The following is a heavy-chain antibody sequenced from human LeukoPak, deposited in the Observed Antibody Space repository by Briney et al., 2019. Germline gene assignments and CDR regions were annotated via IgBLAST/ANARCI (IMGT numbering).Heavy chain of an antibody. D-gene: IGHD3-10*01. V-gene: IGHV4-59*12. CDR2: IYYSGST. J-gene: IGHJ5*02. CDR3: ARDSGTAGEVKFDP. CDR1: GGSISSYY. Sequence: SETLSLTCTVSGGSISSYYWSCIRQPPGKGLEWIGYIYYSGSTNYNPSLKSRVTISVDTSKNQFSLKLSSVTAADTAVYYCARDSGTAGEVKFDPWGQGTLVTVSS.